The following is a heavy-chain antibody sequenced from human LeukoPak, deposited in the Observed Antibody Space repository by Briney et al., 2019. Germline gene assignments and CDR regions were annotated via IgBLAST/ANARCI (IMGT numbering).Heavy chain of an antibody. CDR1: GFTFSSYN. CDR3: VRDRLGDFYFDY. CDR2: ISSSSSYI. D-gene: IGHD3-16*01. V-gene: IGHV3-21*01. J-gene: IGHJ4*02. Sequence: KPGGSLRLSCAASGFTFSSYNMNWVRQAPGKGLEWVSSISSSSSYIYYADSVKGRFTISRDNAKKSLYLQMNSLRAEDTAVYYCVRDRLGDFYFDYWGQGTLATVSS.